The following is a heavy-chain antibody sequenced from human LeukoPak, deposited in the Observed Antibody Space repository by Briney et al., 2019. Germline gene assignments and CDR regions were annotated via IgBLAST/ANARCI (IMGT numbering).Heavy chain of an antibody. CDR2: FSGTTDST. Sequence: GGSLRLSCAASGFTFSSYSMNWVRQAPGKGLEWVSTFSGTTDSTYYADSVKGRFTISRDNSKNTLYLQMNSLRAEDTAVYYCARRPYYYDSLDYWGQGTLVTVPS. CDR3: ARRPYYYDSLDY. V-gene: IGHV3-23*01. J-gene: IGHJ4*02. D-gene: IGHD3-22*01. CDR1: GFTFSSYS.